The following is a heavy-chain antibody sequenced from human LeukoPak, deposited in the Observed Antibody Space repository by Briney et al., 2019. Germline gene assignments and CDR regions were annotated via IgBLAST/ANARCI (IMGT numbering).Heavy chain of an antibody. D-gene: IGHD1-20*01. CDR1: GFTFSSYA. CDR3: AKDLRYNWNDLYDAFDI. V-gene: IGHV3-23*01. CDR2: ISGSGGST. J-gene: IGHJ3*02. Sequence: GGSLRLSCAASGFTFSSYAMSWVRQAPGKGLEWVSAISGSGGSTYYADPVKGRFTISRDNSKNTLYLQMNSLRAEDTAVYYCAKDLRYNWNDLYDAFDIWGQGTMVTVSS.